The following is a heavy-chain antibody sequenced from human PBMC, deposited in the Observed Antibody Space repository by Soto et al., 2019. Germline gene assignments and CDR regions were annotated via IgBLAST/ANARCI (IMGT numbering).Heavy chain of an antibody. CDR1: GVSFSGYY. D-gene: IGHD3-10*01. CDR2: INHSGST. V-gene: IGHV4-34*01. CDR3: ARVRTMVRGVTIKRWFDP. Sequence: SETLSLSCAVYGVSFSGYYWSWIRQPPGKGLEWIGEINHSGSTNYNPSLKSRVTISVDTSKNQFSLKLSSVTAADTAVYYCARVRTMVRGVTIKRWFDPWGQGTLVTVSS. J-gene: IGHJ5*02.